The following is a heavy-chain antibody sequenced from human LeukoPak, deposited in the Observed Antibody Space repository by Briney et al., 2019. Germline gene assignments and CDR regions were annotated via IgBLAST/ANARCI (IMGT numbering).Heavy chain of an antibody. V-gene: IGHV4-39*01. Sequence: SETQSLTCTVSGGSISSSSYYWGWIRQPPGKGLEWIGIIFYSGSTYYNPSLKSRLTISVVTSKNQFSLKLSSVTATDTAVYYCARRGYCSSTSCYEHWFDPWGPGNLFTVSS. D-gene: IGHD2-2*01. CDR2: IFYSGST. CDR1: GGSISSSSYY. CDR3: ARRGYCSSTSCYEHWFDP. J-gene: IGHJ5*02.